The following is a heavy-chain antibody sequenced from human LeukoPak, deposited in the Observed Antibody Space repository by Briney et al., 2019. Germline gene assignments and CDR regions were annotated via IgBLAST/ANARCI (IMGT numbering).Heavy chain of an antibody. Sequence: GGSLRLSCAASGFTFSSYSMNWVRQAPGKGLEWVSYISSSSSTIYYADSVKGRFTISRDNSKNTLYLQMNSLRAEDTAVYYCAKDPGGRVITPIDYWGQGTLVTVSS. CDR2: ISSSSSTI. J-gene: IGHJ4*02. D-gene: IGHD3-22*01. CDR1: GFTFSSYS. CDR3: AKDPGGRVITPIDY. V-gene: IGHV3-48*01.